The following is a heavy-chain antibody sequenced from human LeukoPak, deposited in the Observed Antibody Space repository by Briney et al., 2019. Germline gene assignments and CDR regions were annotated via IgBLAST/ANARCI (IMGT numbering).Heavy chain of an antibody. V-gene: IGHV3-7*01. Sequence: GGSLRLSCAASGFTFSSYWMSWVRQAPGKGLEWVANIKQDGSEKYYVDSVKGRFTISRDNAKNSLYLQMNSLRAEDTAVYYCAKDGYDSSLDAFDIWGQGTMVTVSS. D-gene: IGHD3-22*01. J-gene: IGHJ3*02. CDR1: GFTFSSYW. CDR3: AKDGYDSSLDAFDI. CDR2: IKQDGSEK.